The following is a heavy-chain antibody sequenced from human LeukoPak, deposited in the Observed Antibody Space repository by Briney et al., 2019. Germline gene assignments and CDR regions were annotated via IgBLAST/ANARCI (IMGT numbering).Heavy chain of an antibody. CDR1: GFIFSDYY. J-gene: IGHJ4*02. CDR3: ARDTVSEAGTRWGDY. V-gene: IGHV3-11*04. D-gene: IGHD6-19*01. Sequence: GGSLRLSCAASGFIFSDYYMSWIRQAPGKGLEWVSYISTSGSTIYYADSVKGRFTISRDNAKNSLYLQMNSLRAEDTAVYYCARDTVSEAGTRWGDYWGQGTLVTVSS. CDR2: ISTSGSTI.